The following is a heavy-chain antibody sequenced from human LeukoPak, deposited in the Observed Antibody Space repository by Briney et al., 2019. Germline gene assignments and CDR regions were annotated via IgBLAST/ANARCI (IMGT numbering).Heavy chain of an antibody. CDR2: ISYDGSNK. V-gene: IGHV3-30*18. CDR1: GFTFSSYG. Sequence: GGSLRLSCAASGFTFSSYGMHWVRQAPGKGLEWVAVISYDGSNKYYADSVKGRFTISRDNSKNTLYLQMNSLRAEDTAVYYCAKDRRSKIAAAGYFDYWGQGTLVTVSS. CDR3: AKDRRSKIAAAGYFDY. J-gene: IGHJ4*02. D-gene: IGHD6-13*01.